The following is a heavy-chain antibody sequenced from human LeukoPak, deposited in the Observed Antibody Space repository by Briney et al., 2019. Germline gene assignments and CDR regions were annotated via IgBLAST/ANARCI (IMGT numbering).Heavy chain of an antibody. CDR2: IRYDGTNK. CDR3: AKDSIAAAWGPSFDY. J-gene: IGHJ4*02. CDR1: GFTFSIYG. V-gene: IGHV3-30*02. Sequence: GGSLRPSCTASGFTFSIYGMHWVRQAPGKGLEWVAFIRYDGTNKYYADSVKGRFTISRDNSKNTLYLQMNSLRAEDTAVYYCAKDSIAAAWGPSFDYWGQGTLVTVSS. D-gene: IGHD6-25*01.